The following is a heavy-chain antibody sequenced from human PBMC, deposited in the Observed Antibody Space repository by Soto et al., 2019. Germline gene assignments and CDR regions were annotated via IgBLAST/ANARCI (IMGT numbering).Heavy chain of an antibody. V-gene: IGHV1-69*12. J-gene: IGHJ3*02. CDR2: IIPIFGTA. Sequence: QVQLVQSGAEVKKPGSSVKVSCKASGGTFSSYAISWVRQAPGQGLEWMGGIIPIFGTANYAQKFQGRVTITADDCTSTADMELSSLRSEDTAVYYCARGVGATPVVAFDIWGQGTMVTVSS. CDR3: ARGVGATPVVAFDI. D-gene: IGHD1-26*01. CDR1: GGTFSSYA.